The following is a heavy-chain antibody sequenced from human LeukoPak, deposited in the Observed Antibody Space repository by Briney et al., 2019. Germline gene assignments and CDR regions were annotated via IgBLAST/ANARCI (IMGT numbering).Heavy chain of an antibody. Sequence: SQTLSLTCTVSGGSISSGGYYWSWIRQHPGKGLEWIGYIYYSGSTYYNPSLKSRVTISVDTSKNQFSLKLSSVTAADTAVYYCARERNYYGSGSPSPLFDYWGQGTLVTVSS. CDR3: ARERNYYGSGSPSPLFDY. D-gene: IGHD3-10*01. J-gene: IGHJ4*02. CDR2: IYYSGST. V-gene: IGHV4-31*03. CDR1: GGSISSGGYY.